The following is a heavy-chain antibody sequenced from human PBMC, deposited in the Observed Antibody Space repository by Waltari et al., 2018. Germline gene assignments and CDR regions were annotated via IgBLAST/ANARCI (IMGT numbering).Heavy chain of an antibody. V-gene: IGHV1-46*01. J-gene: IGHJ4*02. D-gene: IGHD1-26*01. Sequence: QVQLVQSGAEVKKPGASVKVSCKASGSTFTSYYMHWVRQAPGQGLEWMGIINPSGGSTSYAQKFQGRVTMTRDTSTSTVYMELSSLRSEDTAVYYCARDGWELREYDYWGQGTLVTVSS. CDR2: INPSGGST. CDR3: ARDGWELREYDY. CDR1: GSTFTSYY.